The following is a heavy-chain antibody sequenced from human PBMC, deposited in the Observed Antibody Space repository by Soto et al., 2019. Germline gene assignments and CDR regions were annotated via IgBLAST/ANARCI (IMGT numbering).Heavy chain of an antibody. Sequence: GASVKVSCKASGYTFTSYYMHWVRQAPGQGLEWMGIFNPDGGKTSYAQKFQGRVTMTEDTSTDTAYMELSSLRSEDTAVYYCATVHRVVPAAIKNWFDPWGQGTLVTVSS. D-gene: IGHD2-2*02. CDR2: FNPDGGKT. CDR3: ATVHRVVPAAIKNWFDP. V-gene: IGHV1-46*01. CDR1: GYTFTSYY. J-gene: IGHJ5*02.